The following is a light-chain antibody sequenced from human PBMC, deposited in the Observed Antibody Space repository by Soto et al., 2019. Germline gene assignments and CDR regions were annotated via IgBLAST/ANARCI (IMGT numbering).Light chain of an antibody. CDR2: SSN. Sequence: QSVLTQPPSASGTPGQRVTISCSASTSNIGSNGVNWYRQLPGTAPKLLIYSSNERPSGVHDRFSGSKSGTSASLAISGLQSEDDADYYCAAWDDRLNGYVFGTGTKVTVL. J-gene: IGLJ1*01. CDR1: TSNIGSNG. V-gene: IGLV1-44*01. CDR3: AAWDDRLNGYV.